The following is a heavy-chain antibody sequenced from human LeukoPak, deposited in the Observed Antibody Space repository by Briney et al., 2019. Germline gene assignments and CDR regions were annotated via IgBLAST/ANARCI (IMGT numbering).Heavy chain of an antibody. CDR2: IRSKANSYAT. CDR3: TRHEEPNTYYDYVWGHGDYMDV. CDR1: GFTFSGSA. V-gene: IGHV3-73*01. D-gene: IGHD3-16*01. J-gene: IGHJ6*03. Sequence: TGGSLRLSCAASGFTFSGSAMHWVRQASGKGLEWVGRIRSKANSYATAYAASVKGRFTISRDDSKNTAYLQMNSLKTEDTAVYYCTRHEEPNTYYDYVWGHGDYMDVWGKGTTVTVSS.